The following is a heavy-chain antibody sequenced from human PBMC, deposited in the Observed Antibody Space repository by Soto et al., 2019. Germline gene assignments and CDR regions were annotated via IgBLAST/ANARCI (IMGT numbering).Heavy chain of an antibody. CDR2: ISYDGSNK. J-gene: IGHJ4*02. D-gene: IGHD4-17*01. CDR3: ATDYVDWEDYFDY. V-gene: IGHV3-30*03. CDR1: VFTFRIYG. Sequence: WGSLRLSCASCVFTFRIYGMPWVRQAPGKGLEWVAVISYDGSNKYYADSVKGRFTISRDNSKNTLYLQMNSLRAEDTAVYYCATDYVDWEDYFDYWGQGTLVTVSS.